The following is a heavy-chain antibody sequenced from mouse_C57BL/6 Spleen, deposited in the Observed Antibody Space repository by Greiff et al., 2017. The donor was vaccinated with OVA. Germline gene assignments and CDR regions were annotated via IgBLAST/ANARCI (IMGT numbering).Heavy chain of an antibody. CDR2: IHPNSGST. J-gene: IGHJ4*01. D-gene: IGHD1-1*01. V-gene: IGHV1-64*01. CDR3: ARSLLRGYAMDY. Sequence: VQLQQPGAELVKPGASVKLSCKASGYTFTSYWMHWVKQRPGQGLEWIGMIHPNSGSTNYNEKFKSKATLTVDKSSSTAYMQLSSLTSEDSAVDYWARSLLRGYAMDYWGQGTSVTVSS. CDR1: GYTFTSYW.